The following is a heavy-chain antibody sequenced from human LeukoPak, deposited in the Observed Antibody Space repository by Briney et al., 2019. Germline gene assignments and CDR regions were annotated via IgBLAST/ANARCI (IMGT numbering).Heavy chain of an antibody. CDR3: ARDRSAYYYDSSGYPEFDY. V-gene: IGHV1-2*02. Sequence: ASVKVSCKASGYTFTGYYMHWVRQAPGQGLEWMGWINPNSGGTNYAQKFQGRVTMTRDTSISTAYMELSRLRSDDTAVYYCARDRSAYYYDSSGYPEFDYWGQGTLVTVSS. D-gene: IGHD3-22*01. J-gene: IGHJ4*02. CDR1: GYTFTGYY. CDR2: INPNSGGT.